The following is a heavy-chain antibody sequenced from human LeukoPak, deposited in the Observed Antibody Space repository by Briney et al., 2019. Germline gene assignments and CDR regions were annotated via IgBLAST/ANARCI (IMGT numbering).Heavy chain of an antibody. CDR1: GFTFSSYW. Sequence: GGSLRLSCAASGFTFSSYWMSWVRQAPGKGLEWVANIKQDGSEKYYVDSVKGRFTISRDNAKNSLCLQMNSLRAEDTAVYYCARDLWGGGELYYFDYWGQGTLVTVSS. CDR3: ARDLWGGGELYYFDY. V-gene: IGHV3-7*01. CDR2: IKQDGSEK. J-gene: IGHJ4*02. D-gene: IGHD2-21*01.